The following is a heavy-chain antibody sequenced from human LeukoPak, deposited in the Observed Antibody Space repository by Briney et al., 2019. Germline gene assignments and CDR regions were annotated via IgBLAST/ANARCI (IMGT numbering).Heavy chain of an antibody. Sequence: GGSLRLSCAASGFTFSSYAMSWVRQAPGKGLEWVSAISGSGGSTYYADSVKGRFTISRDNSKNTLYLQMNSLRAEDTAVYYRAKFPTMVRGSPYYFDYWGQGTLVTVSS. CDR3: AKFPTMVRGSPYYFDY. CDR1: GFTFSSYA. V-gene: IGHV3-23*01. D-gene: IGHD3-10*01. J-gene: IGHJ4*02. CDR2: ISGSGGST.